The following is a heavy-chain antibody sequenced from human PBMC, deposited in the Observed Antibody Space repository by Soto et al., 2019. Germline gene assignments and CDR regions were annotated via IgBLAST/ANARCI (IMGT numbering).Heavy chain of an antibody. D-gene: IGHD3-16*01. V-gene: IGHV5-10-1*01. Sequence: PGESLKISCKGSGYSFTSYWISWVRQMPGRGLEWMGRIDPSDSYTNYSPSFQGHVTISADKSISTAYLQWSSLKASDTAMYYCARLTGSPDYYYYGMDVWGQGTTVTVSS. J-gene: IGHJ6*02. CDR2: IDPSDSYT. CDR3: ARLTGSPDYYYYGMDV. CDR1: GYSFTSYW.